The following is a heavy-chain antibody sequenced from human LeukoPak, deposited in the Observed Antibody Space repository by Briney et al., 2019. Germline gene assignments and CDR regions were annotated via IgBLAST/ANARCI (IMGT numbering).Heavy chain of an antibody. CDR3: AKGAILTTVAYFDY. V-gene: IGHV3-23*01. J-gene: IGHJ4*02. CDR1: GFTFSSYA. CDR2: ISGNSGNT. D-gene: IGHD4-23*01. Sequence: PGGSLRLSCAASGFTFSSYAMSWVRQAPGMGLEWVSAISGNSGNTHYADSVKGRFTISRDNSKNTLYLQMNSLRAEDTAVYYCAKGAILTTVAYFDYWGQGILVTVSS.